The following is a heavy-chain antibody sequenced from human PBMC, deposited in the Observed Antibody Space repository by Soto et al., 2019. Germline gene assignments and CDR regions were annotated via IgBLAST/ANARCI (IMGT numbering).Heavy chain of an antibody. Sequence: GGSLRLSCAASGFTFSSYSMNWVRQAPGKGLEWVSYISSSSSTIYYADSVKGRFTISRDNAKNSLYLQMNSLRAEDTAVYYCARGPYMTTLPTNFAYWGQGTLVTVSS. D-gene: IGHD4-17*01. CDR1: GFTFSSYS. CDR3: ARGPYMTTLPTNFAY. CDR2: ISSSSSTI. V-gene: IGHV3-48*01. J-gene: IGHJ4*02.